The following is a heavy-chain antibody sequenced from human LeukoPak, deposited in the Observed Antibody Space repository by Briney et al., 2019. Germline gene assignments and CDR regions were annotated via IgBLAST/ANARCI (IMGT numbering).Heavy chain of an antibody. Sequence: GGSLRLSCAASGFTFSGSAMHWVRQASGKGLEWVGRIRSKANSYATAYAASVKGRFTISRDDSKNTAYLQMNSLKTEDTAVYYCTRLNWRDQVVTAIHWGQGTLVTVSS. CDR1: GFTFSGSA. CDR3: TRLNWRDQVVTAIH. J-gene: IGHJ4*02. D-gene: IGHD2-21*02. CDR2: IRSKANSYAT. V-gene: IGHV3-73*01.